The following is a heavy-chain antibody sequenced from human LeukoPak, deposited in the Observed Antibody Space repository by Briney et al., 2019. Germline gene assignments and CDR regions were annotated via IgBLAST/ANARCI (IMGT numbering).Heavy chain of an antibody. CDR2: IYYSGST. Sequence: SETLSLTCTVSGGSISSYYWSWIRQPPGKGLEWIGYIYYSGSTNYNPSLKSRVTISVDTSKNQFSLKLSSVTAADTAVYYCAGDTAGYGDYALWGQGTLVTVSS. V-gene: IGHV4-59*01. J-gene: IGHJ4*02. CDR1: GGSISSYY. D-gene: IGHD4-17*01. CDR3: AGDTAGYGDYAL.